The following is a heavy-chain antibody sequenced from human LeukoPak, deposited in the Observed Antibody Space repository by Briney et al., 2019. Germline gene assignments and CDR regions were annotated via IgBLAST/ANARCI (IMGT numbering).Heavy chain of an antibody. V-gene: IGHV3-7*03. D-gene: IGHD6-13*01. CDR1: GFTFSSYW. CDR3: AREESGYSSSWYRDFGY. Sequence: GGSLRLSCAASGFTFSSYWLTWVRQAPGQGLEWVANIKQDGSEKNYVDSVKGRFTISRDNAKNSLYLQMNSLRVEDTAVYYCAREESGYSSSWYRDFGYWGQGTLVTVSS. CDR2: IKQDGSEK. J-gene: IGHJ4*02.